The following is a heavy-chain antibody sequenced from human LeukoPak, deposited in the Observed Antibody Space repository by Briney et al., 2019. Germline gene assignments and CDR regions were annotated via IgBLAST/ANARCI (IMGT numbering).Heavy chain of an antibody. CDR1: GFTFSSYW. Sequence: GGSLRLSFAASGFTFSSYWMNWVRQAPGKGLEGVAHIKQDGSEKNYVDSVKGRFTISRDNAKNSLYLQMNSLRVEDTAVYYCARGHYYDSSGYPGGYWGQGTLVTVSS. CDR2: IKQDGSEK. D-gene: IGHD3-22*01. CDR3: ARGHYYDSSGYPGGY. J-gene: IGHJ4*02. V-gene: IGHV3-7*01.